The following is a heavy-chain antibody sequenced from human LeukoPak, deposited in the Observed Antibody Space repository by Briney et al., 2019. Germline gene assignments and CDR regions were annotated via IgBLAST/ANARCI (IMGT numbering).Heavy chain of an antibody. J-gene: IGHJ5*02. D-gene: IGHD2-15*01. CDR2: ISYDGSNK. CDR3: ARPYCSGGSCYDGVFDP. CDR1: GFTFSSYA. Sequence: PGGSLRLSCAASGFTFSSYAMHWVRQAPGKGLEWVAVISYDGSNKYYADSVKGRFTISRDNSKNTLYLQMNSLRAEDTAVYYCARPYCSGGSCYDGVFDPWGQGTLVTVSS. V-gene: IGHV3-30-3*01.